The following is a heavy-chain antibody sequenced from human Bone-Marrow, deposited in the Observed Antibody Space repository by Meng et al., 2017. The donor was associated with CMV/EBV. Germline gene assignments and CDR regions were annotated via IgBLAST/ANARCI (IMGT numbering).Heavy chain of an antibody. CDR1: GFTFSKYG. D-gene: IGHD4-11*01. Sequence: GESLKISCAASGFTFSKYGMHWVRQAPGKGLEWVAVIWYDGSYKYYADSVKGRFTISRDNSKNTLYLQMNSLRAEDTAVYYCAKDYSSYDYYYGMDVWGQGTTVTGSS. J-gene: IGHJ6*01. V-gene: IGHV3-33*06. CDR3: AKDYSSYDYYYGMDV. CDR2: IWYDGSYK.